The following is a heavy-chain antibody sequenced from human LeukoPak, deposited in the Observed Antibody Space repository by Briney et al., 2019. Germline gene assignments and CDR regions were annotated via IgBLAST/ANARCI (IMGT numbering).Heavy chain of an antibody. D-gene: IGHD6-6*01. CDR1: GFTVSSNY. CDR2: IYGGGST. V-gene: IGHV3-53*01. Sequence: GGSLRLSCAASGFTVSSNYMSWVRQAPGKGLEWVSVIYGGGSTYYADSVKGRFTISRDNSKNTLYLQMNSLRAEDTAVYYCARLTRHSSSSGGNDFDYWGQGTLVTVSS. CDR3: ARLTRHSSSSGGNDFDY. J-gene: IGHJ4*02.